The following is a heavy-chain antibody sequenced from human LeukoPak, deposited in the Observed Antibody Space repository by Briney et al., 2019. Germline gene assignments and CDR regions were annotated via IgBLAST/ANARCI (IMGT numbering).Heavy chain of an antibody. J-gene: IGHJ6*03. D-gene: IGHD6-19*01. V-gene: IGHV1-69*06. CDR2: IIPIYGTA. Sequence: GASVKVSCKASGGTFSSYAISWVRQAPGQGLEWMGGIIPIYGTANCAQKFQGRVTITADKSTSTAYMELSSLRSEDTAVYYCARDRIAVAGRKYYYYMDVWGKGTTVTVSS. CDR3: ARDRIAVAGRKYYYYMDV. CDR1: GGTFSSYA.